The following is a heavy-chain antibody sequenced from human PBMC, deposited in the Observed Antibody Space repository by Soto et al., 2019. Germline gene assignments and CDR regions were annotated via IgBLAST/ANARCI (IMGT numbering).Heavy chain of an antibody. CDR1: GGSISNASYS. V-gene: IGHV4-30-2*01. D-gene: IGHD5-18*01. Sequence: TLSLTSTVSGGSISNASYSWSWIRQPPGKGLEWIGYIYPSGMPFYNPSLRSRVTISIDRSNDQFSLNLKSVTAADTAVYYCARERGGYGLFDSWGQGTLVTVSS. CDR2: IYPSGMP. CDR3: ARERGGYGLFDS. J-gene: IGHJ4*02.